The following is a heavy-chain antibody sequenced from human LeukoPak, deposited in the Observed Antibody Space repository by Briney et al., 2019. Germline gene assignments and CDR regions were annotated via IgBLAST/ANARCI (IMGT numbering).Heavy chain of an antibody. Sequence: GGSLRLSCAASGFTFSSHAMSWVRQAPGKGLDWVSAISGSGGSTYYADSVRGRFTISRDNPKNTLYLQMNSLRAEDTAVYYCAKDRDSSGYYDYWGQGTLVTVSS. CDR3: AKDRDSSGYYDY. V-gene: IGHV3-23*01. J-gene: IGHJ4*02. CDR1: GFTFSSHA. CDR2: ISGSGGST. D-gene: IGHD3-22*01.